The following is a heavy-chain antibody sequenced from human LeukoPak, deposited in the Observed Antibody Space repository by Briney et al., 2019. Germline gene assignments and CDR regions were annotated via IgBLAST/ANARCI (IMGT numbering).Heavy chain of an antibody. CDR3: AKTSLGQNYDIFTGPPDY. Sequence: PGGSLRLSCAASGFTFDDYAMHWVRQAPGKGLEWVSLISGDGGSTYYADSVKGRFTISRDNSKNPLYLQMNSLRTEDTALYYCAKTSLGQNYDIFTGPPDYWGQGALVTVSS. CDR2: ISGDGGST. D-gene: IGHD3-9*01. V-gene: IGHV3-43*02. J-gene: IGHJ4*02. CDR1: GFTFDDYA.